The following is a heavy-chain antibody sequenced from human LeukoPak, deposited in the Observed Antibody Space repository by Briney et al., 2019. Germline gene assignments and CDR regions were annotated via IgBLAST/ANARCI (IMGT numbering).Heavy chain of an antibody. CDR3: ARRIWFGGADY. CDR2: IYYSGST. V-gene: IGHV4-59*01. D-gene: IGHD3-10*01. Sequence: SETLSLTCTVSGGSFSSYYWSWIRQPPGKGLERIGYIYYSGSTTYNPSLKSRVTISVDTSKNQFSLKLTSVTTTDTAVYYCARRIWFGGADYWGRGTLVTVSS. CDR1: GGSFSSYY. J-gene: IGHJ4*02.